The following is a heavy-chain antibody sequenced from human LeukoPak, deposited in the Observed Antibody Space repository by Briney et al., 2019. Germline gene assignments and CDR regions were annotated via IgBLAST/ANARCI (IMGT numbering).Heavy chain of an antibody. J-gene: IGHJ4*02. Sequence: AGGSLRLSCAVSGLTFSNSAMSWVSQAPGKGLEWVSAISVGSDVIYYADSVKGRFAISRDNSKHTVYLQMDSLRAEDTAVYYCARLGYGSSSGYWGQGTLVTVSS. CDR3: ARLGYGSSSGY. CDR2: ISVGSDVI. V-gene: IGHV3-23*01. D-gene: IGHD6-6*01. CDR1: GLTFSNSA.